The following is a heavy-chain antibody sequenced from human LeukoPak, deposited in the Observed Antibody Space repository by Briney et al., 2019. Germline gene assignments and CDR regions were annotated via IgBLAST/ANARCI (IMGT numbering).Heavy chain of an antibody. CDR2: INHRGST. CDR3: ARKPAVGLNRGY. D-gene: IGHD2-2*01. V-gene: IGHV4-34*01. Sequence: PSETLSLTCAVYGGSFSGYDSSWIRQPPGKGREWSGEINHRGSTTDNPCLKSRVTLSVDTSKNQFSLTLSSVTAADTAVYYCARKPAVGLNRGYWGQGTLVTVSS. CDR1: GGSFSGYD. J-gene: IGHJ4*02.